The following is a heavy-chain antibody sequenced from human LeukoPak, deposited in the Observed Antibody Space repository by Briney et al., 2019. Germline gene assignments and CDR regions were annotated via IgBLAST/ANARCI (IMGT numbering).Heavy chain of an antibody. CDR3: AKEKSGYVWGSYRTEEGAFDI. CDR1: GFTFSSYG. D-gene: IGHD3-16*02. J-gene: IGHJ3*02. Sequence: PGRSLRLSCAASGFTFSSYGMHWVRQAPGKGLEWVAVIWYDGSNKYYADSVEGRFTISRDNSKNTLYLQMNSLRAEDTAVYYCAKEKSGYVWGSYRTEEGAFDIWGQGTMVTVSS. CDR2: IWYDGSNK. V-gene: IGHV3-33*06.